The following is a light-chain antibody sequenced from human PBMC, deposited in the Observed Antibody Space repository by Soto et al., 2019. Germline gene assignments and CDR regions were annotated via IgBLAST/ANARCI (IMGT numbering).Light chain of an antibody. CDR1: QSVSSN. Sequence: EIVMTQSPATLSVSPGERVTLSCMASQSVSSNLAWYQQKPGQAPRLLTYGAFTRATGIPARFSGSRSGTEFTLTISSLQSEDFAVYYCQQYKNWPPLPFGGGTKVEIK. J-gene: IGKJ4*01. CDR3: QQYKNWPPLP. CDR2: GAF. V-gene: IGKV3-15*01.